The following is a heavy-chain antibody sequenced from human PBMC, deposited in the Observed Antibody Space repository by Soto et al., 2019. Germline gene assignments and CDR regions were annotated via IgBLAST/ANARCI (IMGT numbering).Heavy chain of an antibody. CDR1: GFTVSSNY. V-gene: IGHV3-53*01. CDR3: AREVGYYYGLDV. D-gene: IGHD1-26*01. J-gene: IGHJ6*02. CDR2: IYTGGTT. Sequence: EVQLVESGGGIIQPGGSLRLSCVASGFTVSSNYMSWVRQAPGKGLEWVSVIYTGGTTHYADSVKGRFTIARDNSKNTLYLQMNSLRDEDTAVYYCAREVGYYYGLDVWGQGTTVSVAS.